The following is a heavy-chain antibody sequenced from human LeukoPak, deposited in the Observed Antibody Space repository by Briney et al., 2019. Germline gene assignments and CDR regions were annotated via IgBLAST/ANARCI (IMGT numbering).Heavy chain of an antibody. D-gene: IGHD2-2*01. J-gene: IGHJ5*02. CDR2: IIPIFGTA. V-gene: IGHV1-69*05. CDR3: ARAGSVVPAAPNWFDP. Sequence: SVKVSCKVSGGTFSSYAISWVRQAPGQGLEWMGGIIPIFGTANYAQKFQGRVTITTDESTSTAYMELSSLRSEDTAVYYCARAGSVVPAAPNWFDPWGQGTLVTVSS. CDR1: GGTFSSYA.